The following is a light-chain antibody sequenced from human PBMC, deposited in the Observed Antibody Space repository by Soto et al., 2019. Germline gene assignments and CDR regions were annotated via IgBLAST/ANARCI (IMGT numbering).Light chain of an antibody. J-gene: IGLJ3*02. Sequence: QSVLTQSPSASASLGASVKLTCTLSSGHSSYAIAWHQQQPEKGPRFLMKLNSDGSHSKRDGIPDRFSGSSSGAERYLTISSLKSEDEADYYCQTWGTGPWVFGGGTKLTVL. CDR2: LNSDGSH. CDR3: QTWGTGPWV. V-gene: IGLV4-69*01. CDR1: SGHSSYA.